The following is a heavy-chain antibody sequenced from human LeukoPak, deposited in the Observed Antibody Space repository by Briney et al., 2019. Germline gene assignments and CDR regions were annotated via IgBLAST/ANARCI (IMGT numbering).Heavy chain of an antibody. Sequence: GGSLRLSCTASGFTFGDYLIHWVRQAPGRGLEWPSFIRSKAYGGTTEYAASVKGRFNISRDDSKSIAYLQMNSLKTEDTAVYYCTRESVVFVGRYYFYGMDVWGQGTTVTVSS. CDR1: GFTFGDYL. CDR2: IRSKAYGGTT. V-gene: IGHV3-49*04. J-gene: IGHJ6*02. D-gene: IGHD3-16*01. CDR3: TRESVVFVGRYYFYGMDV.